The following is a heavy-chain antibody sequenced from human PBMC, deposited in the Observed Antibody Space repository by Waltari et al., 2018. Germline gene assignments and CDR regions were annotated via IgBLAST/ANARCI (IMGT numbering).Heavy chain of an antibody. D-gene: IGHD3-3*01. CDR1: GGTFSSYA. CDR3: ARVRITIFGVVTHRMYGMDV. V-gene: IGHV1-69*10. Sequence: QVQLVQSGAEVKKPGSSVKVSCKASGGTFSSYAISWVRQAPGQGLEWMGGIITILGIANYAQKFQGRVTSTADKSTSTAYMELSSLRSEDTAVYYCARVRITIFGVVTHRMYGMDVWGQGTTVTVSS. CDR2: IITILGIA. J-gene: IGHJ6*02.